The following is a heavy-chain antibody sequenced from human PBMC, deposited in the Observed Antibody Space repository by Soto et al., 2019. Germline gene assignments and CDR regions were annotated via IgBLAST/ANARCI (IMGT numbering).Heavy chain of an antibody. D-gene: IGHD1-26*01. V-gene: IGHV4-59*01. J-gene: IGHJ4*02. Sequence: SETLSLTCTVSGVSITSYFWSWIRQTPGKGLDWIGSISFSGATYSNPSLKGRAALSVDASENHLSLTLNSVTSADTAVYFCASLFHSSIVGATYFDYWGQGTLVTVSS. CDR1: GVSITSYF. CDR3: ASLFHSSIVGATYFDY. CDR2: ISFSGAT.